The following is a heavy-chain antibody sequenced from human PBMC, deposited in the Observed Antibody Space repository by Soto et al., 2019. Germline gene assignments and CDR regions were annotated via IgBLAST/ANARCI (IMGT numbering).Heavy chain of an antibody. Sequence: QVQLVESGGGVVQPGRSLRLSCAASGFTFSSYGMHWVRQAPGKGLEWVAVISYDGSNKYYADSVKGRFTISRDNSKNTLYLQMNSLRAEGTAVYYCAKGGVLSLDGMDVWGQGTTVTVSS. V-gene: IGHV3-30*18. CDR2: ISYDGSNK. J-gene: IGHJ6*02. CDR1: GFTFSSYG. CDR3: AKGGVLSLDGMDV. D-gene: IGHD2-15*01.